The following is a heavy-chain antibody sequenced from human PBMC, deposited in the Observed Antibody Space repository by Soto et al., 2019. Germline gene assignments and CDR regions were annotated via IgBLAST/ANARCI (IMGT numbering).Heavy chain of an antibody. CDR3: AKDFSDIWDYRRDFDY. CDR2: ISWNSGSI. Sequence: GGSLRLSCGASVLTFDDYAMHWVRQAPGKGLEWVSGISWNSGSIAYADSVKGRFTISRDNAKNSLYLQMNSLTPEDTALYYCAKDFSDIWDYRRDFDYWGQGTLVTVSS. D-gene: IGHD1-7*01. J-gene: IGHJ4*02. CDR1: VLTFDDYA. V-gene: IGHV3-9*01.